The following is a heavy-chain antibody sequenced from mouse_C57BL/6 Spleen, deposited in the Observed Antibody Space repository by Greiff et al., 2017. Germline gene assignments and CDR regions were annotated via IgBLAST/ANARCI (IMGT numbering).Heavy chain of an antibody. Sequence: EVKLVESGPELVKPGASVKMSCKASGYTFTDYNMHWVKQSHGKSLEWIGYINPNNGGTSYNQKFKGKATLTVNKSSSTAYMELRSLTSEDSAVYYCARWGGNYWYFDVWGTGTTVTVSS. CDR3: ARWGGNYWYFDV. J-gene: IGHJ1*03. V-gene: IGHV1-22*01. CDR2: INPNNGGT. CDR1: GYTFTDYN. D-gene: IGHD2-1*01.